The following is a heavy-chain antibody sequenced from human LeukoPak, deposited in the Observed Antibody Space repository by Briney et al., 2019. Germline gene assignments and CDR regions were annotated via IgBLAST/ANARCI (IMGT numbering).Heavy chain of an antibody. CDR2: IYYSGST. J-gene: IGHJ6*03. CDR1: GGSISSSSYY. CDR3: ATNIAAHPPYYYYMDV. D-gene: IGHD6-13*01. V-gene: IGHV4-39*01. Sequence: SETLSLTCTVSGGSISSSSYYWGWIRQPPGKGLEWIGSIYYSGSTYYNPSLKSRVTISVDTSKNQFSLKLSSVTAADTAVYYCATNIAAHPPYYYYMDVWGKGTTVTVSS.